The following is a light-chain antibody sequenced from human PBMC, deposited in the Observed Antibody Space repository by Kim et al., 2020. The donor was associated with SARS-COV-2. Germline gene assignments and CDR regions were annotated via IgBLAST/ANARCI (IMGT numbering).Light chain of an antibody. CDR3: QVWDSSSDHWV. CDR2: YDS. Sequence: APGKKARITCGGNKIGSKSVHWYQKKPGQAPVLVIYYDSDRPSGIPERFAGSNSGNTATLTISRVEAGDEADYYCQVWDSSSDHWVFGGGTQLTVL. CDR1: KIGSKS. J-gene: IGLJ3*02. V-gene: IGLV3-21*04.